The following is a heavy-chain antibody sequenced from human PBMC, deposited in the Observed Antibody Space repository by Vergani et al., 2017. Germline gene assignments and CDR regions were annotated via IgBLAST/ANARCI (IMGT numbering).Heavy chain of an antibody. Sequence: QVQLQESGPGLVKPSETLSLTCTVSGDSVISTDYHWGWIRQPPGKGLEWIGSMDYSGSTSYNPSLESRISISFETPKNQFSLKLSSVTAADTAVYYCARVGSTTTVVTPGGNYYYYCMDVWGQGTTVTVSS. CDR2: MDYSGST. CDR3: ARVGSTTTVVTPGGNYYYYCMDV. J-gene: IGHJ6*02. CDR1: GDSVISTDYH. D-gene: IGHD4-23*01. V-gene: IGHV4-39*07.